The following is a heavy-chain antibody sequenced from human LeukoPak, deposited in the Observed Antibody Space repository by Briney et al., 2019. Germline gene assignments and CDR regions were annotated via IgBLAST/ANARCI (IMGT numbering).Heavy chain of an antibody. CDR3: ARDLYSSGWVMEY. J-gene: IGHJ4*02. CDR1: GGSISSYY. Sequence: PSETLSLTCTVSGGSISSYYWTWIRQPPGKGLEWIGYIYHSGSTKYNSSLKSRVTMSVDTSKNQFSLNLSSVTAADTAFYYCARDLYSSGWVMEYWGQGTLVTVSS. CDR2: IYHSGST. D-gene: IGHD6-19*01. V-gene: IGHV4-59*01.